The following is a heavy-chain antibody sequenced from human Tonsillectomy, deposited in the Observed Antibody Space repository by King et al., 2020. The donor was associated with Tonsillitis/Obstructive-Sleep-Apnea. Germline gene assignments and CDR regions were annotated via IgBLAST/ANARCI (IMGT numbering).Heavy chain of an antibody. J-gene: IGHJ4*02. CDR2: IRGKAYGGTT. V-gene: IGHV3-49*04. D-gene: IGHD1-26*01. CDR3: TRDPSGSSFDY. Sequence: VQLVESGGGSVQPGRSLRLSCTVSGFTFGDYAMNWVRQAPGKGLEWVGFIRGKAYGGTTEYAASVKGRFTISRDDSKNIAYLQMNSLKSEDTAVYYCTRDPSGSSFDYWGQGTLVTVSS. CDR1: GFTFGDYA.